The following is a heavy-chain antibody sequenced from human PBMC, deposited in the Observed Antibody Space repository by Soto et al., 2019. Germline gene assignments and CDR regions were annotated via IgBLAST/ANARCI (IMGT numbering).Heavy chain of an antibody. CDR1: GFTVSSNY. CDR2: IYSGGST. Sequence: GGSLRLSCAASGFTVSSNYMSWVRQAPGKGLEWVSVIYSGGSTYYADSVKGRFTIPRHNSKNTLYLQMNSLRAEDTAVYYCARRTYSSGPDAFDIWGQGTMVTVSS. J-gene: IGHJ3*02. CDR3: ARRTYSSGPDAFDI. D-gene: IGHD6-19*01. V-gene: IGHV3-53*04.